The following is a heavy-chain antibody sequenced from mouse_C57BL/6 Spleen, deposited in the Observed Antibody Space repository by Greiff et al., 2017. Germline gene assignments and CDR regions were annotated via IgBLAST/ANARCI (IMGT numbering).Heavy chain of an antibody. CDR2: LNPSNGGP. V-gene: IGHV1-53*01. CDR1: GSTFTSYW. CDR3: AGYMVSPYAMDY. Sequence: QVQLQQPGTELVKPGASVKLSCKASGSTFTSYWMHWVKQRPGQGLEWIGNLNPSNGGPTYNEKFKSKATLTVDKSSSTAYMQLSSLTSEDSAVDYCAGYMVSPYAMDYWGQGTSVTVSS. J-gene: IGHJ4*01. D-gene: IGHD2-2*01.